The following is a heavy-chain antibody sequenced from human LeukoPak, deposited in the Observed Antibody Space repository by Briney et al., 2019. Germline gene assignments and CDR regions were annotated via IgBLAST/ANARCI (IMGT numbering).Heavy chain of an antibody. J-gene: IGHJ4*02. CDR1: ELTLSSNY. CDR2: IYSGGST. Sequence: GGSLRLSCAASELTLSSNYMSWIRQAPGRGLEWVSFIYSGGSTYYADSVRGRFIISKDNSKNTLYLQMNSLRAEDTAGYYCARRAGSYSHSYDYWGQGTLVTVSS. D-gene: IGHD2-15*01. V-gene: IGHV3-53*01. CDR3: ARRAGSYSHSYDY.